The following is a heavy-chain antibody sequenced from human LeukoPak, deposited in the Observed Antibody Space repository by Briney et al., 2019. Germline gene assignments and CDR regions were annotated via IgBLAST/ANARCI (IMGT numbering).Heavy chain of an antibody. D-gene: IGHD6-19*01. J-gene: IGHJ3*02. Sequence: PSQTLSLTRTVSGGSISSGSYYWSWIRQPAGKGLEWIGRIYTSGSTNYNPSLKSRVTISVDTSKNQFSLKLSSVTAADTAVYYCARTSLSSGWLYAFDIWGQGTMVTVSS. V-gene: IGHV4-61*02. CDR3: ARTSLSSGWLYAFDI. CDR1: GGSISSGSYY. CDR2: IYTSGST.